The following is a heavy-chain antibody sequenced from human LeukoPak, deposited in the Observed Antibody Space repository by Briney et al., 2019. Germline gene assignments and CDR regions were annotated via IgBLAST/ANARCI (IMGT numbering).Heavy chain of an antibody. CDR1: GFSFSTYS. CDR3: ASDGYDSVWGSYRYRYFFDY. Sequence: GGSLRLSCAASGFSFSTYSMNWVRQAPGKGLEGVSYISRSSTTIYYADSVKVRFTVSRDNDKNSLYLQMNSLRVEDTAVYYCASDGYDSVWGSYRYRYFFDYWGQGTLVTVAS. J-gene: IGHJ4*02. CDR2: ISRSSTTI. D-gene: IGHD3-16*02. V-gene: IGHV3-48*01.